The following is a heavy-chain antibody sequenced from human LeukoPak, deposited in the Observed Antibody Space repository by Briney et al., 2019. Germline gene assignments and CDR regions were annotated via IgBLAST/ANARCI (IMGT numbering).Heavy chain of an antibody. CDR1: GGSISSGGYS. Sequence: SQTLSLTCAVSGGSISSGGYSWSWIRQPPGKGLEWIGYIYHSGSTNYNPSLKSRVTISVDRSKNQFSLKLSSVTAADTAVYYCARDSRITVVTGWYFDLWGRGTLVTVSS. CDR2: IYHSGST. CDR3: ARDSRITVVTGWYFDL. D-gene: IGHD4-23*01. J-gene: IGHJ2*01. V-gene: IGHV4-30-2*01.